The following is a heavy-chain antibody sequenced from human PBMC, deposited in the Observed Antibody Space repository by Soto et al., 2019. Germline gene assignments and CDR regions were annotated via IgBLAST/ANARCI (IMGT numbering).Heavy chain of an antibody. V-gene: IGHV4-59*01. D-gene: IGHD1-7*01. J-gene: IGHJ5*02. CDR1: GGAISSYY. CDR3: ARDGARITGTNWFDP. Sequence: LSLTCTVSGGAISSYYWSWIRQPPGKGLEWIGYIYYSGSTNYNPSLKSRVTISVDTSKNQFSLKLSSVTAADTAVYYCARDGARITGTNWFDPWGQGTLVTVPS. CDR2: IYYSGST.